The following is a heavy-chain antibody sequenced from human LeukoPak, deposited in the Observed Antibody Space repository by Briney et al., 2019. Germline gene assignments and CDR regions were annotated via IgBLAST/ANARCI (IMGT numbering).Heavy chain of an antibody. CDR1: GFTFSNYE. J-gene: IGHJ3*02. Sequence: PGGSLRLSCAASGFTFSNYEMNWVRQAPGKGLEWVAVISYDGSNKYYADSVKGRFTISRDNSKNTLYLQMNSLRAEDTAVYYCAKEVQVERRKDGFDIWGQGTMVTVSS. CDR2: ISYDGSNK. CDR3: AKEVQVERRKDGFDI. V-gene: IGHV3-30*18. D-gene: IGHD1-1*01.